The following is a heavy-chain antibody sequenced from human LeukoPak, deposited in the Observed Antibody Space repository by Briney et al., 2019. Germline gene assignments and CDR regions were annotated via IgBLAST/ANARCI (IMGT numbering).Heavy chain of an antibody. CDR2: MNPNSGNT. CDR3: ARGRGAAADY. J-gene: IGHJ4*02. Sequence: ASVKVSCKASGYTFTGYYMHWVRQATGQGLEWMGWMNPNSGNTGYAQKFQGRVTMTRNTSISTAYMELSSLRSEDTAVYYCARGRGAAADYWGQGTLVTVSS. CDR1: GYTFTGYY. D-gene: IGHD6-13*01. V-gene: IGHV1-8*02.